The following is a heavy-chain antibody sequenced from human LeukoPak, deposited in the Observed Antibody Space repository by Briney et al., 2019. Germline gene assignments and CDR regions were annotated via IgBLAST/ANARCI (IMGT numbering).Heavy chain of an antibody. J-gene: IGHJ4*02. D-gene: IGHD3-10*01. CDR2: ISAYNGNT. CDR3: ARDRLYYGSGDH. Sequence: APVKVSCKASGYTFTSYGISWVRQAPGQGLEWMGWISAYNGNTNYVQKLQGRVTMTTDTSTSTAYMELRSLRSDDTAVYYCARDRLYYGSGDHWGQGTLVTVSS. CDR1: GYTFTSYG. V-gene: IGHV1-18*04.